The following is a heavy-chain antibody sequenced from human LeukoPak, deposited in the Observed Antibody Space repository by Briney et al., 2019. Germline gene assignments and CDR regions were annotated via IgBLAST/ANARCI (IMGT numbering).Heavy chain of an antibody. J-gene: IGHJ4*02. CDR3: AKDQRSYGYFIFDY. D-gene: IGHD5-18*01. Sequence: GGSLRLSCAASGFTFSSYAMSWVRQAPGKGLEWVSTISGSGGSTYYADSVKGRFTISRDNSKNTLYLQMNSLRAEDTAVYYCAKDQRSYGYFIFDYWGQGTLVTVSS. CDR2: ISGSGGST. V-gene: IGHV3-23*01. CDR1: GFTFSSYA.